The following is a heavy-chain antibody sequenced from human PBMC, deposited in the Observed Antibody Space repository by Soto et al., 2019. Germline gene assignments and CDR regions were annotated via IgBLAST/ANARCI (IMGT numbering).Heavy chain of an antibody. V-gene: IGHV1-69*06. J-gene: IGHJ5*02. CDR1: ADTFNSYS. CDR2: ITPVFGTA. CDR3: ARSLEGTTVTNWFDP. D-gene: IGHD4-17*01. Sequence: QLVQSGAEVKKPGSSVKVSCKASADTFNSYSLSWXXXXXXXXXXXMGGITPVFGTADYAQSFEDRLTITADNSTSTVYMELSSLRSDDTAVYYCARSLEGTTVTNWFDPWGQGALVTVSS.